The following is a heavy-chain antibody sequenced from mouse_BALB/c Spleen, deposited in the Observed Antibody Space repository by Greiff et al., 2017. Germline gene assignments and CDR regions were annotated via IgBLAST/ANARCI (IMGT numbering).Heavy chain of an antibody. CDR1: GYAFTSYN. V-gene: IGHV1S135*01. Sequence: VQLQQSGPELVKPGASVKVSCKASGYAFTSYNMYWVKQSHGKSLEWIGYIDPYNGGTSYNQKFKGKATLTVDKSSSTAYMHLNSLTSEDSAVYYCARNQYGNYDYAMDYWGQGTSVTVSS. D-gene: IGHD2-10*02. CDR3: ARNQYGNYDYAMDY. J-gene: IGHJ4*01. CDR2: IDPYNGGT.